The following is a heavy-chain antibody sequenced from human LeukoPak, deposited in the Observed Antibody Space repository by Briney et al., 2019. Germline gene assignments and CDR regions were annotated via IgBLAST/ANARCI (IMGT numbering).Heavy chain of an antibody. D-gene: IGHD3-16*01. V-gene: IGHV3-21*01. J-gene: IGHJ4*02. CDR2: ISSSTNYI. CDR3: AREDASTFDY. CDR1: GFTFSSYN. Sequence: GGSLRLSCAASGFTFSSYNMNWVRQAPGKGLEWVSSISSSTNYIYYADSVKGRFTISRDNAKNSLYLQMNSLRAEDTAIYYCAREDASTFDYWGQGTLVTVSS.